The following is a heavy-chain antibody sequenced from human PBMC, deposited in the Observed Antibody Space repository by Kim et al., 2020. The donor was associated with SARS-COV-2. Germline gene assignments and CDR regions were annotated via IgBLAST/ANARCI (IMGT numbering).Heavy chain of an antibody. Sequence: GSDITDADSVRGRFTIARDNAKSTLYLQMNSLRADDTALYYCARGVGGFDYWGQGTLVTVSS. CDR2: GSDI. CDR3: ARGVGGFDY. V-gene: IGHV3-74*03. J-gene: IGHJ4*02.